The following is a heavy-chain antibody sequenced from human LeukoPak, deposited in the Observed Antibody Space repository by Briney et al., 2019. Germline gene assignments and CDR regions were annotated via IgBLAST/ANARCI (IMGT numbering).Heavy chain of an antibody. V-gene: IGHV3-23*01. D-gene: IGHD3-3*01. CDR2: ISGSGGST. CDR1: GFTFSSYA. Sequence: GGSLRLSCAASGFTFSSYAMSWVRQAPGKGLEWVSAISGSGGSTYYADSVKGRLTISRDNSKNTLYLQMNSLRAEDTAVYYCAKVTIDRITIFGVVPPHFDYWGQGTLVTVSS. J-gene: IGHJ4*02. CDR3: AKVTIDRITIFGVVPPHFDY.